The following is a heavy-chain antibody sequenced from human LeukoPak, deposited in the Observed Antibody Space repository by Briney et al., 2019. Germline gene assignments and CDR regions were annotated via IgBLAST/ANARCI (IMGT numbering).Heavy chain of an antibody. CDR1: GFTFGNSW. J-gene: IGHJ3*01. V-gene: IGHV3-74*01. CDR2: INADGSTT. D-gene: IGHD1-14*01. Sequence: PGRSLRLSCAASGFTFGNSWVHWVRQAPGKGLVWVSLINADGSTTSYADSVQGRFTISRDNARNPLSLEMNSLIIEDTAVYYCNVVVEPPDSDGFDVWGQGTMITVSS. CDR3: NVVVEPPDSDGFDV.